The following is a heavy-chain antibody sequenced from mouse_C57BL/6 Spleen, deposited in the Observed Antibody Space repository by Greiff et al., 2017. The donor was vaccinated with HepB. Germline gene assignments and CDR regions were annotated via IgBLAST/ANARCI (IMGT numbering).Heavy chain of an antibody. CDR1: GYTFTDYY. CDR3: ARRTITTHAMDY. J-gene: IGHJ4*01. V-gene: IGHV1-26*01. Sequence: EVQLQQSGPELVKPGASVKISCKASGYTFTDYYMNWVKQSHGKSLEWIGDINPNNGGTSYNQKFKGKATLTVDKSSSTAYMELRSLTSEDSAVYYCARRTITTHAMDYWGQGTSVTVSS. CDR2: INPNNGGT. D-gene: IGHD1-1*01.